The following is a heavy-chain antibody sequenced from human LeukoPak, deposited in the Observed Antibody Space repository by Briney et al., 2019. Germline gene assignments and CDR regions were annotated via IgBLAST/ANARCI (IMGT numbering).Heavy chain of an antibody. CDR2: IIPILGIA. V-gene: IGHV1-69*04. D-gene: IGHD5-18*01. J-gene: IGHJ4*01. CDR3: ARGIRGYSYGPDIVGLEY. CDR1: GGTFSSYA. Sequence: SVKVSCKASGGTFSSYAISWVRQAPGQGLEWMGRIIPILGIANYAQKFQGRVTITAGKSTSTAYMELSSLRSEDTAVYYCARGIRGYSYGPDIVGLEYWGHGTLVTVSS.